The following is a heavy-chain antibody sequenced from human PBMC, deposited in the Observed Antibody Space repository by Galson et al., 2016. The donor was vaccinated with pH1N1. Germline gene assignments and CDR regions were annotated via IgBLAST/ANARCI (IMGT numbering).Heavy chain of an antibody. CDR3: VRSTGYNKVNGPFDV. J-gene: IGHJ3*01. CDR2: IMPIFGTT. CDR1: GGPLSSYA. V-gene: IGHV1-69*13. D-gene: IGHD1-14*01. Sequence: LVKVSCKASGGPLSSYATGWVRQAPGQGPEWMGGIMPIFGTTKYEQKFQGRVTITADEMSGSAYMELSGLTSMDTAVYYCVRSTGYNKVNGPFDVWGQGTLVIVSS.